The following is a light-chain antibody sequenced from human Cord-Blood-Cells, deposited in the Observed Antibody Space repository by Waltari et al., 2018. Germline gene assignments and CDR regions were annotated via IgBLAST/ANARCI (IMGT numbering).Light chain of an antibody. CDR2: DVS. V-gene: IGLV2-14*01. J-gene: IGLJ1*01. Sequence: QSALTQPASVSGSPGQSITISFTGTSSDVGGYNYVSWYQQQPGKAPKLMIYDVSNRPSGVSNRFSGSKSGNTASLTISGLQAEDEADYYCSSYTSSSTYVFGTGTKVTVL. CDR1: SSDVGGYNY. CDR3: SSYTSSSTYV.